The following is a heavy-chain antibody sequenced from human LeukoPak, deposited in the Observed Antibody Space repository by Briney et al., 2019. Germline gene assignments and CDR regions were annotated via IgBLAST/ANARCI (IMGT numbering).Heavy chain of an antibody. J-gene: IGHJ4*02. CDR3: ARGGSMVY. CDR1: GGTFSSYA. CDR2: IIPIFGTA. D-gene: IGHD2-2*01. Sequence: RASVKVSCKASGGTFSSYAISWVRQAPGQGLEWMGGIIPIFGTANYAQKFQGRVTMTRDTSTSTVYMELSSLRSEDTAVYYCARGGSMVYWGQGTLVTVSS. V-gene: IGHV1-69*05.